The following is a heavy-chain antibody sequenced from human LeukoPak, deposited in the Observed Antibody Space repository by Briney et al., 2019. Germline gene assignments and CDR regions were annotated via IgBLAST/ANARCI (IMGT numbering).Heavy chain of an antibody. CDR1: GFTFSSYS. D-gene: IGHD2-15*01. J-gene: IGHJ4*02. Sequence: QPAGSLRLSCAASGFTFSSYSMNWVRQAPGKGLEWVSYISSSSSTIYYADSVKGRFTISRDNAKNSLYLQMNSLRDEDTAVYYCARALVGYCSGGSCYFGYWGQGTLVTVSS. CDR2: ISSSSSTI. V-gene: IGHV3-48*02. CDR3: ARALVGYCSGGSCYFGY.